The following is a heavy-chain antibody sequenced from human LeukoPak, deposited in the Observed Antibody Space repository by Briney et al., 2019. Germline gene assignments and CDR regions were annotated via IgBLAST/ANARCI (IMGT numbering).Heavy chain of an antibody. CDR1: GGSISSYS. CDR2: IYYSGST. V-gene: IGHV4-59*01. Sequence: SETLSLTCTVSGGSISSYSWSWIRQPPGKGLEWIGYIYYSGSTNYNPSLKSRVTISVDTSKNQFSLKLSSVTAADTAVYYCARAYVDTAMVTGYYYYMDVWGKGTTVTVSS. D-gene: IGHD5-18*01. J-gene: IGHJ6*03. CDR3: ARAYVDTAMVTGYYYYMDV.